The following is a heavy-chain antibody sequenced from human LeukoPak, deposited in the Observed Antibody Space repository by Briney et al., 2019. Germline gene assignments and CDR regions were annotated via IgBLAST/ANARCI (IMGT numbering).Heavy chain of an antibody. CDR3: AADSRYFDWFH. V-gene: IGHV1-58*02. Sequence: ASVKVSCKASGFTFTSSAMQWVRQARGQRFEWIGWIVVGSGNTNYAQKFQERVTITRDMSTSTAYMELSSLRSEDTAVYYCAADSRYFDWFHWGQGTLVTVSS. CDR1: GFTFTSSA. D-gene: IGHD3-9*01. J-gene: IGHJ4*02. CDR2: IVVGSGNT.